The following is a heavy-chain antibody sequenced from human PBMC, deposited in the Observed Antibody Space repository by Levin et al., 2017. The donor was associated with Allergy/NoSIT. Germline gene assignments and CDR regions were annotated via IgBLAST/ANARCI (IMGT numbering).Heavy chain of an antibody. V-gene: IGHV3-21*01. J-gene: IGHJ6*03. Sequence: PGGSLRLSCAASGFTFSTYTINWVRQAPGKGLEWVSSITSRNYIYYTDSVKGRFTISSDNAKNSLDLQMDSLRAEDTAVYYCARDVGGYCNGGNCFLGYMDVWGKGTTVTVSS. CDR3: ARDVGGYCNGGNCFLGYMDV. CDR2: ITSRNYI. CDR1: GFTFSTYT. D-gene: IGHD2-15*01.